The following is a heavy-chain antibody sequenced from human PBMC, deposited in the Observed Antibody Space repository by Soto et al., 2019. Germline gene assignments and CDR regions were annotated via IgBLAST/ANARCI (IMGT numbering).Heavy chain of an antibody. J-gene: IGHJ6*02. CDR2: IVVGSGNT. CDR3: AAESPTLIVEYYYYGMDV. Sequence: SVKVSCKASGFTFTSSAVQWVRQARGQRLEWIGWIVVGSGNTNYAQKFQERVTITRDMSTSTAYMELSSLRSEDTAVYYCAAESPTLIVEYYYYGMDVWGQGTTVTVSS. CDR1: GFTFTSSA. V-gene: IGHV1-58*01. D-gene: IGHD3-22*01.